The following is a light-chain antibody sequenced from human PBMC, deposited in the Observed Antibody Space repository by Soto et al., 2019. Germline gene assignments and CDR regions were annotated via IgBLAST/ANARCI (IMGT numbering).Light chain of an antibody. CDR1: SSDVGGYNY. CDR3: SSYSSSSTLYV. J-gene: IGLJ1*01. Sequence: QSALTQPASVSESPGQSITVSCTGTSSDVGGYNYVSWYQQHPGKAPKLMIYDVSDRPSGVSNRFSGSKSGNTASLTISGLQAEDEADYCCSSYSSSSTLYVFGTGTKVTVL. CDR2: DVS. V-gene: IGLV2-14*01.